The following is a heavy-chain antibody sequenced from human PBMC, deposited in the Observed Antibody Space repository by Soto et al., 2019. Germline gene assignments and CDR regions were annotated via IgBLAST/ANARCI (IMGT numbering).Heavy chain of an antibody. CDR3: AKRRGQQLENWQFDV. CDR2: ISSDGGGT. Sequence: EVQLLESGGGLVQPGGSLRLSCVASGFSFSDRAMAWVRQAPGKGLEWVSDISSDGGGTFYADSVKGRFTISRDNVKKTVHLQMNRLRDADTATYYCAKRRGQQLENWQFDVWGRGSLVSVAS. CDR1: GFSFSDRA. J-gene: IGHJ2*01. D-gene: IGHD1-1*01. V-gene: IGHV3-23*01.